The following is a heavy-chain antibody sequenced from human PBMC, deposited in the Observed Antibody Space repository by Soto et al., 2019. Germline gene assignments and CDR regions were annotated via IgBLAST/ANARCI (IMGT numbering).Heavy chain of an antibody. J-gene: IGHJ6*02. CDR3: ASRDGGQLLYSNYYYYGMDV. V-gene: IGHV5-10-1*01. CDR1: GYSFTSYW. D-gene: IGHD2-2*02. Sequence: GESLKISCKGSGYSFTSYWISWVRQMPGKGLEWMGRIDPSDSYTNYSPSFQGHVTISADKSISTAYLQWSSLKASDTAMYYCASRDGGQLLYSNYYYYGMDVWGQGTTVTVSS. CDR2: IDPSDSYT.